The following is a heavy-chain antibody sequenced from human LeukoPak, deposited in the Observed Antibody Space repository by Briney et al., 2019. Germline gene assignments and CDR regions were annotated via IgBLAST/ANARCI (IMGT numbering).Heavy chain of an antibody. CDR1: GYTFTTYD. D-gene: IGHD1-26*01. CDR2: MNPKSGNT. V-gene: IGHV1-8*02. J-gene: IGHJ4*02. Sequence: ASVKVSCKASGYTFTTYDINWVRQATGQGLEWMGWMNPKSGNTGYAQKFQGRVTMTRDTSISTAYMELGSLRSEDTAVYCCARITGSIDYWGQGTLVTVSS. CDR3: ARITGSIDY.